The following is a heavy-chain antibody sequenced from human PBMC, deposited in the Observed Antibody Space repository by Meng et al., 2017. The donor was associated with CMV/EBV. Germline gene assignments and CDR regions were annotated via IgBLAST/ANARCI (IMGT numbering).Heavy chain of an antibody. D-gene: IGHD2-2*01. CDR3: ARSGYCSSTSCYEGWFDP. CDR2: ISYDGSNK. Sequence: GESLKISCAASGFTFSSYAMHWVRQAPGKGLEWVAVISYDGSNKYYADSVKGRFTISRDNSKNTLYLQMNSLRAEDTAVYYCARSGYCSSTSCYEGWFDPRGQGTLVTVSS. CDR1: GFTFSSYA. J-gene: IGHJ5*02. V-gene: IGHV3-30*04.